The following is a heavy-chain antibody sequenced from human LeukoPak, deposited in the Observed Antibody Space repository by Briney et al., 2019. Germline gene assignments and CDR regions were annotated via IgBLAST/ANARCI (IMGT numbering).Heavy chain of an antibody. CDR2: ISAYNGNT. D-gene: IGHD2-2*01. J-gene: IGHJ5*02. CDR3: ARVVPAAIRNWFDP. V-gene: IGHV1-18*01. CDR1: GYTFTSYG. Sequence: ASVKVSCKASGYTFTSYGISWVRRPPGQGLEWMGWISAYNGNTNYAQKLQGRVTMTTDTSTSTAYVELRSLRSDDTAVYYCARVVPAAIRNWFDPWGQGTLVTVSS.